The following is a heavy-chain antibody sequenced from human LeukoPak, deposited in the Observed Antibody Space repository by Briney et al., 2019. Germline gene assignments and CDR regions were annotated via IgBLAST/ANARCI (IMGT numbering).Heavy chain of an antibody. V-gene: IGHV3-9*02. CDR3: AKALGSTVTTRTYFGY. CDR2: LSWNGGNI. D-gene: IGHD4-17*01. Sequence: PGGSLRLSCAASGFTSHDYAMHWVRQAPGKGLEWVSRLSWNGGNIGYAESVRGRFTISRDNAGNSLYLQMNSLRPEDTALYYCAKALGSTVTTRTYFGYWGQGTLVTVSS. J-gene: IGHJ4*02. CDR1: GFTSHDYA.